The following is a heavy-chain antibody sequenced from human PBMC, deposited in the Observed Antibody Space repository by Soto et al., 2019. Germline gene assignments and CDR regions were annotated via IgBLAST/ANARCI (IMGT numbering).Heavy chain of an antibody. Sequence: SETLSLTCAVYGGSFSGYYWSWIRQPPGKGLEWIGEINHSGSTNYNPSLKSRVTISVDTSKNQFSLKLSSVTAADTAVYYCARAHGRDIVVVPAQTAWFDPWGQGTLVTVSS. CDR1: GGSFSGYY. CDR2: INHSGST. J-gene: IGHJ5*02. V-gene: IGHV4-34*01. D-gene: IGHD2-2*01. CDR3: ARAHGRDIVVVPAQTAWFDP.